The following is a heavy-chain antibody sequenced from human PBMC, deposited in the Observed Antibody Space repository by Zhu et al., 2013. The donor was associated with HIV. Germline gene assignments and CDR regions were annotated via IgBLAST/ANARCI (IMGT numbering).Heavy chain of an antibody. CDR3: ARDDGSGWFLGKEYYYYGMDV. CDR1: GGTFSSYA. CDR2: IIPIFGTA. J-gene: IGHJ6*02. V-gene: IGHV1-69*01. D-gene: IGHD6-19*01. Sequence: QVQLVQSGAEVKKPGSSVKVSCKASGGTFSSYAISWVRQAPGQGLEWMGGIIPIFGTANYAQKFQGRVTITADESTSTAYMELSSLRSEDTAVYYCARDDGSGWFLGKEYYYYGMDVWGQGTTVTVSS.